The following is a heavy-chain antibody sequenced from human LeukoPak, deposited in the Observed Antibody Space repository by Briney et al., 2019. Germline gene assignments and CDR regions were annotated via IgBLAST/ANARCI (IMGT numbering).Heavy chain of an antibody. CDR3: AKLGLEMCFDY. V-gene: IGHV3-20*04. D-gene: IGHD3-16*01. J-gene: IGHJ4*02. CDR2: INWNGGST. CDR1: GFTFDDYG. Sequence: GGSLRLSCAASGFTFDDYGMSWVRQVPGKGLEWVSGINWNGGSTGYADSVKGRFTISRDNSKNTLYLQMNSLRAEDTAVYYCAKLGLEMCFDYWGQGTLVTVSS.